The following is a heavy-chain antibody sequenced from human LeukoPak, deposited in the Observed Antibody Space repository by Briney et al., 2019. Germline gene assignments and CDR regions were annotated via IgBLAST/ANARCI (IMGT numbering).Heavy chain of an antibody. CDR2: INYSGDT. Sequence: SETLSLTCSVSGVSISSRTHYWGWIRQPPGKGLEWIGSINYSGDTSYNPSLKSRLAISRDTTKNQFSLKVTSVTAADTAVYYCARHQGGTMFDIWGQGTKVTVSS. V-gene: IGHV4-39*01. J-gene: IGHJ3*02. D-gene: IGHD3-10*01. CDR1: GVSISSRTHY. CDR3: ARHQGGTMFDI.